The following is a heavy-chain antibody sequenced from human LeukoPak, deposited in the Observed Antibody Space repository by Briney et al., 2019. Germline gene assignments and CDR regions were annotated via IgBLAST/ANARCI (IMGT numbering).Heavy chain of an antibody. Sequence: SETLSLTCTVSGGSISSYYWSWIRQPPGRGLEWIGRIHSGGTTNYNPSLMSRVTLSIDKSKKHISLRLTSVTAADTALYYCARDNGSGYTKGYEHYYYYLDVWGKGTTVTVSS. CDR3: ARDNGSGYTKGYEHYYYYLDV. D-gene: IGHD3-3*02. CDR1: GGSISSYY. V-gene: IGHV4-4*07. J-gene: IGHJ6*03. CDR2: IHSGGTT.